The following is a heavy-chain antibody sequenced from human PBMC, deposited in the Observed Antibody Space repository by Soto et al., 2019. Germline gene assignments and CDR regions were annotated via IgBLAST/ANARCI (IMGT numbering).Heavy chain of an antibody. CDR3: AREVITMVRGVYYYGMDV. CDR1: GYTFTSYG. Sequence: ASVKVSCKASGYTFTSYGISWVRQAPGQGLEWMGWISAYNGNTNYAQKLQARVTMTTETSTSTAYMELRSLRSDDTAVYYCAREVITMVRGVYYYGMDVWGQGTKVTVSS. J-gene: IGHJ6*02. D-gene: IGHD3-10*01. CDR2: ISAYNGNT. V-gene: IGHV1-18*01.